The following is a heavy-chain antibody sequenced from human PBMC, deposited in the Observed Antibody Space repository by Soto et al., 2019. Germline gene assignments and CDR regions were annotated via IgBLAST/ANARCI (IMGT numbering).Heavy chain of an antibody. CDR1: GASISSGDYF. D-gene: IGHD5-12*01. Sequence: SETLSLTCTVSGASISSGDYFWSWIRQSPGKDLEWIGYIYDSGSSYYNPSLQSRVTMSVDTSKNQFSLKLSSVTATDTAVYNCTREKGYISGLKNFEYWGQGTLVTVSS. CDR2: IYDSGSS. V-gene: IGHV4-30-4*01. CDR3: TREKGYISGLKNFEY. J-gene: IGHJ4*02.